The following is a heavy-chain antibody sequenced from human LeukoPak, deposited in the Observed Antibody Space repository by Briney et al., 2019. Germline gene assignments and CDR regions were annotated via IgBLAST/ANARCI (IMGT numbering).Heavy chain of an antibody. CDR3: ARELIAAAGGFDP. D-gene: IGHD6-13*01. Sequence: RASVKVSCKASGYTFTSYYMHWVRQAPGQGLEWMGIINPSGGSTSYAQKFQGRVTMTRDTSTSTVYMEPSSLRSEDTAVYYCARELIAAAGGFDPWGQGTLVTVSS. CDR2: INPSGGST. J-gene: IGHJ5*02. CDR1: GYTFTSYY. V-gene: IGHV1-46*01.